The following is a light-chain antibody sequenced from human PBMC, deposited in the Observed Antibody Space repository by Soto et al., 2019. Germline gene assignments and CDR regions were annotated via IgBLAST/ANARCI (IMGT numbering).Light chain of an antibody. J-gene: IGLJ2*01. CDR1: SSNIGNNY. CDR2: DSN. V-gene: IGLV1-51*01. CDR3: GPWDNSLSAVV. Sequence: QSVLTQPPSVSAAPGQKVTISCSGSSSNIGNNYVSWYQQLPGTAPKLLIYDSNKRPSGIPDRFSGSKSGTSATLGITGLQTGEEADYYCGPWDNSLSAVVFGGGTKLTVL.